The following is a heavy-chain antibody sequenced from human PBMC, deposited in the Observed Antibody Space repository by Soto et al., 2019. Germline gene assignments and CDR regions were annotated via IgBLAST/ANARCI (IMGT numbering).Heavy chain of an antibody. V-gene: IGHV3-30-3*01. Sequence: GESLKISCAASGFPFNTYSVHWVRQAPGKGLEWLAVISADGGRQYYADSVKGRFTISRDNSKYTLYLQMNSLRTEDTAVYYCARDPRKGYDTDYCYFDYWGQGTLVTVSS. J-gene: IGHJ4*02. CDR1: GFPFNTYS. CDR2: ISADGGRQ. D-gene: IGHD3-3*01. CDR3: ARDPRKGYDTDYCYFDY.